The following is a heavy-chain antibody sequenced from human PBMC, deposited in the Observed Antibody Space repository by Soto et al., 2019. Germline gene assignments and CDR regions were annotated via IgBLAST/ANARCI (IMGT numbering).Heavy chain of an antibody. V-gene: IGHV4-4*02. CDR1: GGSFTSNNW. CDR3: AIRDPGTSLDY. CDR2: IYRTGST. Sequence: QVQLQESGPGLVKPSGTLSLTCAVSGGSFTSNNWWTWVRQPPGQGLEWIGDIYRTGSTNYNPSLKSRVTISLDKSENQLSLKETSLTAADTAVYYCAIRDPGTSLDYWGQGTLVTVSS. J-gene: IGHJ4*02. D-gene: IGHD1-7*01.